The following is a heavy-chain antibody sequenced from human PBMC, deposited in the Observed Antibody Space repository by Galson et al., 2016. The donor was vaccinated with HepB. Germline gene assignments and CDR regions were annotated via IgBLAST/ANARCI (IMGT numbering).Heavy chain of an antibody. J-gene: IGHJ4*02. CDR1: GLTFSVYW. Sequence: SLRLSCAASGLTFSVYWMSWVRQAPGKGLEWVAKINQDGSEKYYVDSVKGRFTISRDNAQKSLFLQMNSLRVEETALYYCARDGGSDGYNFDFWGQGTLVTVSS. CDR3: ARDGGSDGYNFDF. V-gene: IGHV3-7*01. D-gene: IGHD5-24*01. CDR2: INQDGSEK.